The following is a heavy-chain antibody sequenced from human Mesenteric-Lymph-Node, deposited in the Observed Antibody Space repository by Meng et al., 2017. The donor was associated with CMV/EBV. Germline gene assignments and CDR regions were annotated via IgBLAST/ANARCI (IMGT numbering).Heavy chain of an antibody. CDR1: GFTFTSFG. V-gene: IGHV1-18*01. J-gene: IGHJ4*02. CDR2: LSSYNGNT. Sequence: VPLVQSGPDVKRPWASAKVLCRTSGFTFTSFGFTWVRQAPGQGLEWMGWLSSYNGNTNYAQKFQDRVTMTADKSTNTAYMELRNLRSDDTAMYYCVREIYYYDSHGPDYWGQGTLVTVSS. D-gene: IGHD3-22*01. CDR3: VREIYYYDSHGPDY.